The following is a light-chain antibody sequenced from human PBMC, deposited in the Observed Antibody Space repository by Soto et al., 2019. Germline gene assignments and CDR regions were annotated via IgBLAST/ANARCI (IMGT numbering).Light chain of an antibody. J-gene: IGLJ2*01. V-gene: IGLV2-14*01. CDR2: EVS. CDR3: SSYTSSSTPHVV. Sequence: QSALTQPASVSGSPGQSITISCTGTSSDVGGYNYVSWYQQHPGKAPKLMIYEVSNRPSGVSNRFSGSKSGNTDSLTISGLQAEDEADYYCSSYTSSSTPHVVVGGGTKLTVL. CDR1: SSDVGGYNY.